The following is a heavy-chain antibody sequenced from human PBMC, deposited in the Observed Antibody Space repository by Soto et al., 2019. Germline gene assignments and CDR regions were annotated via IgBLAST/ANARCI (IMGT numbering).Heavy chain of an antibody. J-gene: IGHJ6*02. Sequence: QGHLVQSGAEVKKPGASVKVSCKTSAYTFTRYGISWVRQAPGQGLEWMGWISGYNGDTNYAQNLQDKVTMTLDTCMTTAYMDLRSLTSDDTAVYYCAKNGQPPYYYYGLDVWGQGTTVTVSS. CDR1: AYTFTRYG. V-gene: IGHV1-18*01. D-gene: IGHD2-8*01. CDR3: AKNGQPPYYYYGLDV. CDR2: ISGYNGDT.